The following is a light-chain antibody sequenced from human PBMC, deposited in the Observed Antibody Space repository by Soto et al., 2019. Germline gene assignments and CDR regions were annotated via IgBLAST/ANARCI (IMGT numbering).Light chain of an antibody. V-gene: IGKV1-5*03. J-gene: IGKJ1*01. Sequence: DIQMTQSPSTLSASVGDRVTITCRASQSISSWLAWYQQKPGTAPNLLIYKASTLQSGVPSRFSGSGSGTEFTLTISSLQPEDSATYYCQQYNANWTFGQGTKVEIK. CDR1: QSISSW. CDR3: QQYNANWT. CDR2: KAS.